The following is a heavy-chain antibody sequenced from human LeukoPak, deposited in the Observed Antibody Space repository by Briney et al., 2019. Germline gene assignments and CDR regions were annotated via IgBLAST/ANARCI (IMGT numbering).Heavy chain of an antibody. CDR1: GYTFTGYY. D-gene: IGHD6-19*01. V-gene: IGHV1-2*02. CDR2: INPNSGGT. CDR3: APAVAGDYFDS. Sequence: ASVKVSCKASGYTFTGYYMHWVRQAHGQGLEWMGWINPNSGGTNYAQKFQGRVTMTRDTSIRTAYMELSRLRSDDTAVYYCAPAVAGDYFDSWGQGTLVTVSS. J-gene: IGHJ4*02.